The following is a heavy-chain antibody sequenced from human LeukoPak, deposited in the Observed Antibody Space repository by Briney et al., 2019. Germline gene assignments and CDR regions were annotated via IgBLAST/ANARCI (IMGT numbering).Heavy chain of an antibody. V-gene: IGHV3-23*01. Sequence: GGSLRLSCAASTFTFSSFTMSWVRQAPGKGLEWVSGISGSGGSTYYADSVRGRFTISRDNSKNTLFLQMNSLRAEDTAVYYCAKPDMGYWAIKYWGQGTLVTVSS. J-gene: IGHJ4*02. CDR2: ISGSGGST. D-gene: IGHD1-26*01. CDR1: TFTFSSFT. CDR3: AKPDMGYWAIKY.